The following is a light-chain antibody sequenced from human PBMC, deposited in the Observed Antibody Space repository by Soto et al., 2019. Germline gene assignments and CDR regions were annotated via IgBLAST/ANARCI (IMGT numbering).Light chain of an antibody. CDR3: QQRSNWPWT. CDR1: PSVSSY. Sequence: ETVLTHSPATLSLSPGERATLSCRASPSVSSYLAWYQQKAGQAPRLLIYDASNRATGIPARFSGSGSGTDFTVTISRLEPEDFAVYYCQQRSNWPWTFGQGTKVEIK. CDR2: DAS. J-gene: IGKJ1*01. V-gene: IGKV3-11*01.